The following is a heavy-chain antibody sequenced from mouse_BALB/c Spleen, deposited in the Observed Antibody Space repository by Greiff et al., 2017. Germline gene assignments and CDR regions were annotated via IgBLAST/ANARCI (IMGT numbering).Heavy chain of an antibody. V-gene: IGHV2-9*02. Sequence: QVQLKESGPGLVAPSQSLSITCTVSGFSLTSYGVHWVRQPPGKGLEWLGVIWAGGSTNYNSALMSRLSISKDNSKSQVFLKMNSLQTDDTAMYYCAREGRSTMITTDAMDYWGQGTSVTVSS. D-gene: IGHD2-4*01. CDR3: AREGRSTMITTDAMDY. J-gene: IGHJ4*01. CDR2: IWAGGST. CDR1: GFSLTSYG.